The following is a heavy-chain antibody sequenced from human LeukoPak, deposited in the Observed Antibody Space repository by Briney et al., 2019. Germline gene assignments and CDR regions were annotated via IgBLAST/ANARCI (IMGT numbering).Heavy chain of an antibody. CDR3: ARGLRTMIVVAQRIHWFDP. J-gene: IGHJ5*02. D-gene: IGHD3-22*01. CDR2: MNPNSGNT. CDR1: GYTFTSYD. V-gene: IGHV1-8*01. Sequence: ASVKVPCKASGYTFTSYDINWVRQATGQGLEWMGWMNPNSGNTGYAQKFQGRVTMTRNTSISTAYMELSSLRSEDTAVYYCARGLRTMIVVAQRIHWFDPWGQGTLVTVSS.